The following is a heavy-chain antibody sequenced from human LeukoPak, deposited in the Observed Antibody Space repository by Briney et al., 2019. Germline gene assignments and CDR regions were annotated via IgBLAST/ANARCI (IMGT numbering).Heavy chain of an antibody. CDR3: AREGDGYNPGLFDY. D-gene: IGHD5-24*01. Sequence: VSVKVSCKASGYTFTSYGISWVRQAPGQGLEWMGWISAYNGNTNYAQKLQGRVTMTTDTSTSTAYMELRSLRSDDTAVYYCAREGDGYNPGLFDYWGQGTLVTVSS. V-gene: IGHV1-18*01. J-gene: IGHJ4*02. CDR1: GYTFTSYG. CDR2: ISAYNGNT.